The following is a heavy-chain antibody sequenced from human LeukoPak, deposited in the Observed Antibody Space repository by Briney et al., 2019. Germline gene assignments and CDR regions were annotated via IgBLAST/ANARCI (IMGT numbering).Heavy chain of an antibody. V-gene: IGHV1-2*02. Sequence: ASVKVSCKASGYTFTGYYMHWVRQAPGQGLEWMGWINPNSGGTNYAQKFQGRVTMTRDTSISTAYMELGRLRSDDTAVYYCARGRTVTTFRDAFDVWGQGTMVTVSS. CDR2: INPNSGGT. D-gene: IGHD4-17*01. CDR3: ARGRTVTTFRDAFDV. CDR1: GYTFTGYY. J-gene: IGHJ3*01.